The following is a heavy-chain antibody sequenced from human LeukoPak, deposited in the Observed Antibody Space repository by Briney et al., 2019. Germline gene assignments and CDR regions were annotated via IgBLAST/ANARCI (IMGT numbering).Heavy chain of an antibody. V-gene: IGHV3-30*18. Sequence: PGRSLRLSCAASGFTFSSYGMHWVRQAPGKGLEWVAVISYDGSNKYYADSVKGRFTISRDNSKNTLYLQMNSLRAEDTAVYYCAKDRGDYYDSSGYYSGGFDIWGQETMVTVSS. CDR3: AKDRGDYYDSSGYYSGGFDI. D-gene: IGHD3-22*01. J-gene: IGHJ3*02. CDR1: GFTFSSYG. CDR2: ISYDGSNK.